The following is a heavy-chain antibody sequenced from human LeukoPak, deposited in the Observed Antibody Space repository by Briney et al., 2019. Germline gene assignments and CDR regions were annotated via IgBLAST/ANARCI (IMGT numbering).Heavy chain of an antibody. CDR1: GGSIISNHF. CDR3: ARRTVDTSLVTWFDP. CDR2: IYYSGIT. D-gene: IGHD5-18*01. Sequence: SETLSLTCTVSGGSIISNHFWGWIRQPPGKGREWIGSIYYSGITYYNTSLKSRVTMAVDTSKNQISLHLSSVTAADTAVYYCARRTVDTSLVTWFDPWGQGTLVVVSS. J-gene: IGHJ5*02. V-gene: IGHV4-39*01.